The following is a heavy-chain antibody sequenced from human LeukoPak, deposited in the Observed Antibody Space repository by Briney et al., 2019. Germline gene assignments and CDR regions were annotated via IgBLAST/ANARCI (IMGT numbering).Heavy chain of an antibody. V-gene: IGHV3-21*01. D-gene: IGHD3-22*01. CDR3: ARVDTYSDSDPFDP. CDR1: GFTFSSYC. CDR2: ISSSSSYI. Sequence: GGSLRLSCAASGFTFSSYCMNWVRQAPGKGLEWVSSISSSSSYIYYADSVKGRFTISRDNAKNSLYLQMNSLRAEDTAVYYCARVDTYSDSDPFDPWGQGTLVTVSS. J-gene: IGHJ5*02.